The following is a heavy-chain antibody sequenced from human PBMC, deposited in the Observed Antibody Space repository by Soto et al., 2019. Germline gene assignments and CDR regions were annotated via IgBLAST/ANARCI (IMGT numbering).Heavy chain of an antibody. CDR1: GGSISSGDYY. CDR2: IYYSGST. Sequence: PSETLSLTCTLSGGSISSGDYYWSWIRQPPGKGLEWIGYIYYSGSTYYNPSLKSRVTISVDTSKNQFSLKLSSVTAADTAVYYCARILESTLDYDILTGGDPPPNYGMDVWGQGTTVT. D-gene: IGHD3-9*01. CDR3: ARILESTLDYDILTGGDPPPNYGMDV. V-gene: IGHV4-30-4*01. J-gene: IGHJ6*02.